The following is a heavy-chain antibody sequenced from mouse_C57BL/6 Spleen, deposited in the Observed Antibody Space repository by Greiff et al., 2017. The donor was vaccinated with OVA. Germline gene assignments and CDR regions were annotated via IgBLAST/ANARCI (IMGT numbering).Heavy chain of an antibody. D-gene: IGHD2-3*01. CDR1: GYTFTSYW. Sequence: QVQLQQPGAELVRPGSSVKLSCKASGYTFTSYWMDWVQQRPGQGLEWIGNIYPSDSETHYNQKFKDKATLTVDKSSSTAYMQLSSLTSEDSAVYYCARGDGYYNYYAMDYWGQGTSVTVSS. CDR2: IYPSDSET. J-gene: IGHJ4*01. CDR3: ARGDGYYNYYAMDY. V-gene: IGHV1-61*01.